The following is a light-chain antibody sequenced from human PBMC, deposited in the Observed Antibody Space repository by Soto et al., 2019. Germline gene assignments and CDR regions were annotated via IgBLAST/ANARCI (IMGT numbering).Light chain of an antibody. Sequence: QSVLTQPASVSAAPGQKVTISCSGSSSNIGNNYVSWYQHLPGTAPKLLIYDNNERPSGIPDRFSGSKSGTSATLGITGLQTGDEADYYCGTWDTSLSAVVFGGGTKVTVL. CDR1: SSNIGNNY. CDR2: DNN. J-gene: IGLJ2*01. CDR3: GTWDTSLSAVV. V-gene: IGLV1-51*01.